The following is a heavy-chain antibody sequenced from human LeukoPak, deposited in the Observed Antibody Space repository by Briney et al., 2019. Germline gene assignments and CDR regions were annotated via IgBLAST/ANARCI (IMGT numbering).Heavy chain of an antibody. D-gene: IGHD1-26*01. CDR1: GFIFSKAW. J-gene: IGHJ3*02. CDR2: IKSKTDSGTI. Sequence: GGSLRLSCAASGFIFSKAWMSWVRQAPGKGLEWVGRIKSKTDSGTIDYAAPVKGRFTISRDDSENTLYLQMNSLQTEDTAVYYCTTRVGATNFRAFNIWGQGTMVTVSS. CDR3: TTRVGATNFRAFNI. V-gene: IGHV3-15*01.